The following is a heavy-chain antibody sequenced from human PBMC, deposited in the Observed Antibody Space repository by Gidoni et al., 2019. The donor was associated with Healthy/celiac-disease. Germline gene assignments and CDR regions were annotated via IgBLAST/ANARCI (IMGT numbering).Heavy chain of an antibody. V-gene: IGHV4-30-2*01. CDR2: IYHSGRT. D-gene: IGHD3-16*01. CDR3: ARALRGDWFDP. Sequence: QLQLQESGSGLVKPSQTLSLTCAVSGGSISSGGYSWSWIRQPPGKGLEWIGDIYHSGRTYYNPSLKRRVTISVDRSKNQFSLKLSSVTAADTAVYYCARALRGDWFDPWGQGTLVTVSS. CDR1: GGSISSGGYS. J-gene: IGHJ5*02.